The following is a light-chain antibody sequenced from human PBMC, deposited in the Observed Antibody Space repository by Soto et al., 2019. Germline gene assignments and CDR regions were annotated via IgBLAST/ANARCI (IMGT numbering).Light chain of an antibody. V-gene: IGKV1-5*01. CDR1: QSISSW. CDR3: KQNNIYSPP. CDR2: DAS. Sequence: DIQMTQSPSTLSASVGDRVTITCRASQSISSWLAWYQQKPGKAPKLLIYDASSLESGVPSRFSGSGSGTKSPLPTSPLQPDVFATYYSKQNNIYSPPSGKGTRREIK. J-gene: IGKJ5*01.